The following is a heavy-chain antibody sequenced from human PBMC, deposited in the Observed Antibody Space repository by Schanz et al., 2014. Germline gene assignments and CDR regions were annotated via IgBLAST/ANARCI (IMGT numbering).Heavy chain of an antibody. V-gene: IGHV1-18*01. CDR1: GYTFTSYG. CDR3: ARDFSAYVGSYCDY. J-gene: IGHJ4*02. Sequence: QVQLVQSGAEVKKPGASVKVSCKASGYTFTSYGITWVRQAPGQGLEWMGWINRYNGHTLYAQKFQGRVTMTTDAAASTSYMELTSLRFDDTAVYYCARDFSAYVGSYCDYWGQGTLVTVSS. CDR2: INRYNGHT. D-gene: IGHD5-12*01.